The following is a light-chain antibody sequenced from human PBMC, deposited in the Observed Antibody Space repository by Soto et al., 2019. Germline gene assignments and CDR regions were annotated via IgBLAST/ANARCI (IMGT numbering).Light chain of an antibody. V-gene: IGLV2-8*01. Sequence: QSALTQPPSASGSPGQSVTISCTGTSSDVGGYNYVSWYQQHAGKAPKLMIYEVSKRPSGVSDRFSGSKSDNTASLTVSGLQAEDEADYYCSSYGGSSIVVFGGGTKLTVL. CDR2: EVS. CDR1: SSDVGGYNY. J-gene: IGLJ2*01. CDR3: SSYGGSSIVV.